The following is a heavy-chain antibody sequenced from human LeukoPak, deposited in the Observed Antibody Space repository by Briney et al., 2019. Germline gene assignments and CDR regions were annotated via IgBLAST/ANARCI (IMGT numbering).Heavy chain of an antibody. CDR2: INHSGST. J-gene: IGHJ4*02. CDR1: GGSFSGCY. D-gene: IGHD3-16*02. Sequence: SETLSLTCAVYGGSFSGCYWSWIPQPPGKGLEWIGEINHSGSTNYNPSLKSRVTISVDTSKNQFSWKLSSVTAADTAVYYCAREVVDGWYYFDYWGQGTLVTVS. CDR3: AREVVDGWYYFDY. V-gene: IGHV4-34*01.